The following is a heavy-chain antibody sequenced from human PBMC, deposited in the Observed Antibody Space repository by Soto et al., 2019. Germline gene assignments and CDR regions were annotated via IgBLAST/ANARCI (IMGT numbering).Heavy chain of an antibody. J-gene: IGHJ4*02. CDR3: VRYCSSTLCNGVATRTFDY. CDR2: ISSSGSSV. V-gene: IGHV3-48*03. D-gene: IGHD5-12*01. CDR1: GFTFSTYE. Sequence: PVGSLRLSCAASGFTFSTYEMHWVRQAPGKGLEWVSCISSSGSSVYYADSVKGRFTISRDNSRNSLYLQMNSLRDEDTALYYCVRYCSSTLCNGVATRTFDYWGQGALVTVS.